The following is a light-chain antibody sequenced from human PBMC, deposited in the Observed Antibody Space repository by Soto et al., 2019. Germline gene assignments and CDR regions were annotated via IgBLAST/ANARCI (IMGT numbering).Light chain of an antibody. V-gene: IGKV3-11*01. Sequence: EIVLTQSPATLSSSPGETATLSCRASQYVGSRLAWYQHKPGQAPRLLIYYMSKRATGIPARFSGSGSGTDFTLTICSRAPDDFAIYYCHQRQSWPRTFGQGTKVEI. J-gene: IGKJ1*01. CDR1: QYVGSR. CDR2: YMS. CDR3: HQRQSWPRT.